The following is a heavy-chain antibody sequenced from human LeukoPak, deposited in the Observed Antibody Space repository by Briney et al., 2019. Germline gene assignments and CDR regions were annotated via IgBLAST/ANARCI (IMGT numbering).Heavy chain of an antibody. D-gene: IGHD5-18*01. V-gene: IGHV4-59*13. J-gene: IGHJ4*02. CDR1: GGSISSYY. Sequence: SETLSLTCIVSGGSISSYYWSWIRQPPGKGLEWIGYIYYSGSTNYNPSLKSRVTISVDTSKNQFSLKLSSVTAADTAVYYCARLNVDTAMFDYWGQGTLVTVSS. CDR3: ARLNVDTAMFDY. CDR2: IYYSGST.